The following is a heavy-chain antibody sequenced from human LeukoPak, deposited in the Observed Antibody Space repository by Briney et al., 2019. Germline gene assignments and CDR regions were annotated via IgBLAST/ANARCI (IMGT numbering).Heavy chain of an antibody. J-gene: IGHJ4*02. CDR3: AKALWQWLVQGNGVDY. CDR2: TRSKANSYTT. Sequence: GGSLRLSCAASRFIFDNYGMTWVRQAPGKGLEWVGRTRSKANSYTTEYAASVKGRFTISRDDSKNSLYLQMNSLRAEDTAVYYCAKALWQWLVQGNGVDYWGQGTLVTVSS. CDR1: RFIFDNYG. D-gene: IGHD6-19*01. V-gene: IGHV3-72*01.